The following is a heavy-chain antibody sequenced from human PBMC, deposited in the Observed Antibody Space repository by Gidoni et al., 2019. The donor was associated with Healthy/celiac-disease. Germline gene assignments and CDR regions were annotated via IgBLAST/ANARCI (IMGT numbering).Heavy chain of an antibody. Sequence: QVQLQQRGAGLLKPSETMSLTCAVYGGSFSGHYWSWIRQPPGKGLEWIGEINHSGSTNYNPSLKSRVTISVDTSKNQFSLKLSSVTAADTAVYYCAGEEPGHYWGQGTLVTVSS. D-gene: IGHD3-10*01. CDR3: AGEEPGHY. CDR2: INHSGST. CDR1: GGSFSGHY. V-gene: IGHV4-34*01. J-gene: IGHJ4*02.